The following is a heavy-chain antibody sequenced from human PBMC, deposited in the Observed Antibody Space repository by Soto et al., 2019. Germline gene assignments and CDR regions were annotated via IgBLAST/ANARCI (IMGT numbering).Heavy chain of an antibody. D-gene: IGHD2-15*01. CDR3: ARGDCVGGTCYSLAGSFYYYRDV. J-gene: IGHJ6*03. Sequence: EVQLVESGGGLVQPGGSLRLSCAASGFTFSNYWMYWVRQAPGKGLEWVSRINSDGSVSSYADSVKGRLTISRDNVENTLYLQMDSMRAEDTAVYYCARGDCVGGTCYSLAGSFYYYRDVWGKGTTVTVFS. CDR1: GFTFSNYW. V-gene: IGHV3-74*02. CDR2: INSDGSVS.